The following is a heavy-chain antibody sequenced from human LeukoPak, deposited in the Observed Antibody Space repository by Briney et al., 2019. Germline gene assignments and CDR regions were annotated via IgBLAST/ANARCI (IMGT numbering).Heavy chain of an antibody. V-gene: IGHV1-8*01. Sequence: ASVKVSCKASGYTFTSYDINWVRQATGQGLEWMGWMNPNSGNTGYAQKLQGRVTMTRNTSISTAYMELSSLRSEDTAVYYCARGSFSSGWRGGYYFDYWGQGTLVTDSS. CDR2: MNPNSGNT. CDR1: GYTFTSYD. CDR3: ARGSFSSGWRGGYYFDY. D-gene: IGHD6-19*01. J-gene: IGHJ4*02.